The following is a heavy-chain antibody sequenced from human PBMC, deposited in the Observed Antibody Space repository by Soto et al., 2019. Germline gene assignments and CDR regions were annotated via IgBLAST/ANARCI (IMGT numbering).Heavy chain of an antibody. CDR2: ISRSGDCT. V-gene: IGHV3-23*01. CDR3: ANVATAKYYYYYGMDV. CDR1: GFTFSTSA. Sequence: GGSLRLSCAASGFTFSTSAMGWVRQAPGKGLERVSAISRSGDCTYYADSVKGRFTISRDNSENTLYLQINSLRAEDTAVYYCANVATAKYYYYYGMDVWGQGTTVTVSS. D-gene: IGHD5-12*01. J-gene: IGHJ6*02.